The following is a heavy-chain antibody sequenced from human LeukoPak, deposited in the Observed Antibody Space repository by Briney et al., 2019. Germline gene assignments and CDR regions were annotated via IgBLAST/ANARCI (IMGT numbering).Heavy chain of an antibody. V-gene: IGHV3-48*03. CDR3: ARGLVPGFLDY. Sequence: GGSLRLSCAASGFTFSSYGMNWVRQAPGKGPEWISYISRSGATIYYADSVKGRFTISRDNAKNTLYLQMNSLRAEDTAVYYCARGLVPGFLDYWGQGTPVTVSS. D-gene: IGHD4-11*01. J-gene: IGHJ4*02. CDR1: GFTFSSYG. CDR2: ISRSGATI.